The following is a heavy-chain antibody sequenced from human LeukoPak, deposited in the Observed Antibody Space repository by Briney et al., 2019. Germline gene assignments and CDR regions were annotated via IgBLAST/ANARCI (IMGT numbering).Heavy chain of an antibody. D-gene: IGHD6-13*01. CDR1: GGTFSTYS. CDR2: IIPIFGTA. CDR3: ARDRRYSSSWYSGWFDP. Sequence: ASVKVSCKASGGTFSTYSIIWVRQAPGQGLERMGGIIPIFGTANYAQKFQGRVTITADESTSTAYMELSSLRSEDTAVYYCARDRRYSSSWYSGWFDPWGQGTLVTVSS. J-gene: IGHJ5*02. V-gene: IGHV1-69*13.